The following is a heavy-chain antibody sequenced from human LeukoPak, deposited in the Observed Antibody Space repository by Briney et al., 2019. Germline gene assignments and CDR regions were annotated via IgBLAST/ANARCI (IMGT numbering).Heavy chain of an antibody. Sequence: GGSLRLSCAASGFTFDSYAMSWVRQAPGKGLKWVSTINNNGGSTYYLESVKGRFTISRDSSKNTLYLQMNSLRAEDTAVYYCAKDVGKWESLHFFDYWGQGTLVTVSS. CDR3: AKDVGKWESLHFFDY. J-gene: IGHJ4*02. V-gene: IGHV3-23*01. CDR2: INNNGGST. CDR1: GFTFDSYA. D-gene: IGHD1-26*01.